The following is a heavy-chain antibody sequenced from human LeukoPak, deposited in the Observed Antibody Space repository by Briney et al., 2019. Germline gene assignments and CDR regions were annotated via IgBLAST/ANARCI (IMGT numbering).Heavy chain of an antibody. CDR1: GYTFTIYY. CDR3: ARDGGEYYYYYYMDV. V-gene: IGHV1-46*01. J-gene: IGHJ6*03. CDR2: INPSGGST. D-gene: IGHD2-15*01. Sequence: ASVTVSCKASGYTFTIYYMHWVRQAPGQGLEWMGIINPSGGSTSYAQKFQGRVTMTRDMSTSTVYMELSSLRSEDTAVYYCARDGGEYYYYYYMDVWGKGTTVTVSS.